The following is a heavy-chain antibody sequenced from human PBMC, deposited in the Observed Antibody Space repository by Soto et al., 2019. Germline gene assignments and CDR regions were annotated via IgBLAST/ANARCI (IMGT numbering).Heavy chain of an antibody. J-gene: IGHJ6*02. V-gene: IGHV4-39*01. CDR1: GYSVSSSDYY. CDR2: MLYSGLT. CDR3: APLSVSLSGPYGIHV. Sequence: SETLSLTCSASGYSVSSSDYYWAWIRQPPGKGLEWIGSMLYSGLTYYNPSLKSRVTLSFDTSKNQFSVRLNSVTASDTAVYYCAPLSVSLSGPYGIHVWGQGTTVTVSS. D-gene: IGHD2-15*01.